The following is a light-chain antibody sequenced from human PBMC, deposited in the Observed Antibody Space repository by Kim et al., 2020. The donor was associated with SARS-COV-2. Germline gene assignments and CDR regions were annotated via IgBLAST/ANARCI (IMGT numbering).Light chain of an antibody. CDR2: GAS. J-gene: IGKJ1*01. CDR1: QSVSSSY. CDR3: QQYGSSPWT. V-gene: IGKV3-20*01. Sequence: SPEKSATLSCRTSQSVSSSYLAWYQQNPGQAPRLLIYGASSRATGIPDRFSGSGSGTDFTLTISRLEPEDFAVYYCQQYGSSPWTFGQGTKVDIK.